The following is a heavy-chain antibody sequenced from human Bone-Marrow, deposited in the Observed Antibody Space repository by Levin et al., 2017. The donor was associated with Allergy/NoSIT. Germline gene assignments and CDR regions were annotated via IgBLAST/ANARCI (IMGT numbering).Heavy chain of an antibody. CDR1: GGSFSGFH. V-gene: IGHV4-34*01. J-gene: IGHJ3*01. Sequence: GSLRLSCAVFGGSFSGFHWTWIRQSPGKGLEWIGEIDHRGTSNYYPSLKSRVTISVDTSKNQFSLNVTSMTAADTAMYFCARGGKSYSSGWIRQALDAWGPGTMV. CDR2: IDHRGTS. CDR3: ARGGKSYSSGWIRQALDA. D-gene: IGHD6-19*01.